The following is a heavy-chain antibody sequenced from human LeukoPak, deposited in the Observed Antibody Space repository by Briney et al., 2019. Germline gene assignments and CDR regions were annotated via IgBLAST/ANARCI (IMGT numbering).Heavy chain of an antibody. D-gene: IGHD2-15*01. J-gene: IGHJ4*02. Sequence: GASVKVSCKASGYTFTGYYMHWVRQAPGKGLEWMGGFDPEDGETIYAQKFQGRVTITADKSTSTAYMELSSLRSEDTAVYYCARDRCSGGSCYGATFDYWGQGTLVTVSS. CDR1: GYTFTGYY. CDR2: FDPEDGET. CDR3: ARDRCSGGSCYGATFDY. V-gene: IGHV1-24*01.